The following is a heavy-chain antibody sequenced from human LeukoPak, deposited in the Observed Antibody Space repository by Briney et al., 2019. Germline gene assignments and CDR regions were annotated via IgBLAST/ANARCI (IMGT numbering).Heavy chain of an antibody. CDR2: IYNDGSEK. D-gene: IGHD6-19*01. CDR1: GFTFSTYW. V-gene: IGHV3-7*01. Sequence: GGSLRLSCAASGFTFSTYWMSWVRQAPGKGLGWVANIYNDGSEKNYVDSVRGRFTISRDNAKSSLYLQMNRLRAEDTAVYFCVAGSAWLPYYCGEGTLVIVSS. J-gene: IGHJ4*02. CDR3: VAGSAWLPYY.